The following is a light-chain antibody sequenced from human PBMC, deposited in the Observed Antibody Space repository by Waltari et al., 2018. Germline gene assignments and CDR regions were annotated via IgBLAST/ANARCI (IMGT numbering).Light chain of an antibody. CDR1: HSISSN. CDR3: QQYDNWLGT. V-gene: IGKV3-15*01. J-gene: IGKJ1*01. CDR2: GAS. Sequence: EIVMTQSPATLSVFAWESATHSCRASHSISSNLAWYQHKPGQAPRLLIYGASTRATGIPARFSGSGSGTEFTLTISSLQSEDFAVYFCQQYDNWLGTFGQGTKVEIK.